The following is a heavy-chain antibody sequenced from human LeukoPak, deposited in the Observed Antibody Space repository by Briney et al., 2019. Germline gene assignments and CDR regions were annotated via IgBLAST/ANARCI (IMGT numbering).Heavy chain of an antibody. CDR1: GFTFSSYW. Sequence: GGSLRLSCAASGFTFSSYWLTWVRQAPGKGLEWVANIKQDGSEKYYVDSVKGRFTISRDNAKNSLYLQMNSLRAEDTAVYYCAELGITMIGGVWGKGTTVTISS. V-gene: IGHV3-7*01. CDR2: IKQDGSEK. D-gene: IGHD3-10*02. CDR3: AELGITMIGGV. J-gene: IGHJ6*04.